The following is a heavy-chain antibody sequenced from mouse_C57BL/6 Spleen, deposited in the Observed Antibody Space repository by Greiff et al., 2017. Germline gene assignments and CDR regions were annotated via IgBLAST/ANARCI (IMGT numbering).Heavy chain of an antibody. D-gene: IGHD1-1*01. CDR2: INPSSGYT. CDR1: GYTFTSYT. J-gene: IGHJ2*01. CDR3: ARGGVYYGSSNGEYYFGY. Sequence: VQLKESGAELARPGASVKMSCKASGYTFTSYTMHWVKQRPGQGLEWIGYINPSSGYTKYNQKFKDKATLTADKSSSTAYMQLCSLTSEDSAVYYCARGGVYYGSSNGEYYFGYWGQGTTLTVSS. V-gene: IGHV1-4*01.